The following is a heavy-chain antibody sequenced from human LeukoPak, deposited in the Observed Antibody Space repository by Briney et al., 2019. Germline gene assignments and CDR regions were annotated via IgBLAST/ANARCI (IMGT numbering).Heavy chain of an antibody. Sequence: ASVKVSCKASGYTFTGYYMHWVRQAPGQGLEWMGWINPNSGGTNYAQKFQGRVTMTRDTSISTAYMELSRLRSDDTAVYCCARERRLDGSGSYYTTETNTLGNWGQGTLVTVSS. D-gene: IGHD3-10*01. CDR2: INPNSGGT. CDR1: GYTFTGYY. J-gene: IGHJ4*02. CDR3: ARERRLDGSGSYYTTETNTLGN. V-gene: IGHV1-2*02.